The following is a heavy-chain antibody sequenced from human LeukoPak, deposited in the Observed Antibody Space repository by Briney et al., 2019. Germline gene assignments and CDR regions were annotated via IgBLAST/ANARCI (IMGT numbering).Heavy chain of an antibody. CDR3: ARTHKSSEVPAAMIYFQH. V-gene: IGHV3-48*04. CDR2: ISSSSSTI. CDR1: GFTFSSYS. J-gene: IGHJ1*01. D-gene: IGHD2-2*01. Sequence: GGSLRLSCAASGFTFSSYSMNWVRQAPGKGLEWVSYISSSSSTIYYADSVKGRFTISRDNAKNSLYLQMNSLRAEDTAVYYCARTHKSSEVPAAMIYFQHWGQGTLVTVSS.